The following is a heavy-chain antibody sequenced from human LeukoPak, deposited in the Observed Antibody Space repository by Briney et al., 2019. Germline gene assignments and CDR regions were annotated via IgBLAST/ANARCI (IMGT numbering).Heavy chain of an antibody. V-gene: IGHV3-30*18. CDR3: AKDLLGKVATIRCDFDY. J-gene: IGHJ4*02. CDR1: GFTFSSYG. CDR2: ISYDGSNK. D-gene: IGHD5-12*01. Sequence: GGSLRLSCAASGFTFSSYGMHWVRQAPGKGLEWVAVISYDGSNKYYADSVKGRFTISRDNSKNTLYLQMNSLRAEDTAVYYCAKDLLGKVATIRCDFDYWGQGTLVTVSS.